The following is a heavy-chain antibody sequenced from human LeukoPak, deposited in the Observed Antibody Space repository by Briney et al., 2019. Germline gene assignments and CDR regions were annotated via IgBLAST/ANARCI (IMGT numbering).Heavy chain of an antibody. J-gene: IGHJ4*02. CDR1: GFTFSSYG. V-gene: IGHV3-33*08. CDR2: IWYGGSNK. CDR3: ARGFLISYFDY. D-gene: IGHD3-10*01. Sequence: GGSLRLSCAASGFTFSSYGMHWVRQAPGKGLEWVAVIWYGGSNKYYADSVKGRFTISRDNSKNTLYLQMNSLRAEDTAVYYCARGFLISYFDYWGQGTLVTVSS.